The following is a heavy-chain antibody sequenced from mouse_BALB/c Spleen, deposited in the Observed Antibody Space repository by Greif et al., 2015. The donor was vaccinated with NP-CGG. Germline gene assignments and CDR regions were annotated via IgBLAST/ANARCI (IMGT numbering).Heavy chain of an antibody. CDR2: INPGSGGT. Sequence: VQLQQSGAELVRPGTSVKVSCKASGYAFTNYLIEWVKQRPGQGLEWIGVINPGSGGTNYNEKFKGKATLTADKSSSTAYMQLSSLTSDDSAVYFCAREGNYWGQGTTLTVSS. CDR3: AREGNY. CDR1: GYAFTNYL. V-gene: IGHV1-54*01. J-gene: IGHJ2*01.